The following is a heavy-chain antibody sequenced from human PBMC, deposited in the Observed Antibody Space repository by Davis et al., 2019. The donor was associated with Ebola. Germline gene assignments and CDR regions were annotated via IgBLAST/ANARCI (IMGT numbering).Heavy chain of an antibody. J-gene: IGHJ4*02. Sequence: GESLKISCAASKFTFDSYSMSWVRQAPGKGLEWVSYISSSIAAIFYADSVKGRFTISRDNAKNSVYLQMNSLRDEDTAVYYCARWVSGLMSSQPIDYWGQGTLVTVSS. CDR1: KFTFDSYS. CDR2: ISSSIAAI. V-gene: IGHV3-48*02. CDR3: ARWVSGLMSSQPIDY. D-gene: IGHD2-8*01.